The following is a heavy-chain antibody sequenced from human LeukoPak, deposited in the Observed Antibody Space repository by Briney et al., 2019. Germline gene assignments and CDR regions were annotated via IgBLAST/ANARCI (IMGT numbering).Heavy chain of an antibody. D-gene: IGHD3-3*01. Sequence: ASVKVSCKVSGYTLTELSMHWVRQAPGKGLEWMGGFDPEDGETIYAQKFQGRVTMTEDTSTDTAYMELSSLRSEDTAVYYCARGSIFGVSPGFGYYYYYMDVWGKGTTVTVSS. CDR2: FDPEDGET. J-gene: IGHJ6*03. V-gene: IGHV1-24*01. CDR3: ARGSIFGVSPGFGYYYYYMDV. CDR1: GYTLTELS.